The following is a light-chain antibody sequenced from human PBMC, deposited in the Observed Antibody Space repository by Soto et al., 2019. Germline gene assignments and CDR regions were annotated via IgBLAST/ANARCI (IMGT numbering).Light chain of an antibody. J-gene: IGLJ2*01. CDR2: EVT. V-gene: IGLV2-14*01. CDR1: SSDVGAYNY. Sequence: QSALTQPASVSGSPGQSITISCTGTSSDVGAYNYVCWYQQHPGKVPKLLIYEVTNRPSGVSNRFSGSNSGNTASLTISGLQADDEADYYCSSYVSGNTVVFGGGTKVTVL. CDR3: SSYVSGNTVV.